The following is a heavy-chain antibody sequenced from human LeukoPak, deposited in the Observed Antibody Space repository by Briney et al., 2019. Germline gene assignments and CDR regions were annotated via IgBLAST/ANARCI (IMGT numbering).Heavy chain of an antibody. J-gene: IGHJ3*02. V-gene: IGHV1-2*02. CDR2: INPNSGGT. CDR3: ARDLDSSSNAGAFDI. D-gene: IGHD6-6*01. CDR1: GYTFTGYY. Sequence: ASVKVSCKASGYTFTGYYMHWVRQAPGQGLEWMGWINPNSGGTNYAQKFQGRVTMSRDTSISTAYMELSRLRSDDTAVYYCARDLDSSSNAGAFDIWGQGTMVTVSS.